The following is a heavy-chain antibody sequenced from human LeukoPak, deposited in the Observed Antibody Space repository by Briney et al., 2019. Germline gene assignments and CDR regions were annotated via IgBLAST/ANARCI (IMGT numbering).Heavy chain of an antibody. D-gene: IGHD5-12*01. CDR1: GDSINSLDL. Sequence: SETLSLTCTVSGDSINSLDLWSWVRQPPGKGLEWIGEMYLSGTTHSNPSVKSRVTISIDKSKNQFFLNLSSVTAADTAVYYCARGGFFDYWGQGTLVTVSS. CDR2: MYLSGTT. V-gene: IGHV4-4*02. CDR3: ARGGFFDY. J-gene: IGHJ4*02.